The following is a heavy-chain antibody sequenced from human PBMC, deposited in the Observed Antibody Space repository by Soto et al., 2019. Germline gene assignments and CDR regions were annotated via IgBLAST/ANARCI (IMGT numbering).Heavy chain of an antibody. CDR1: GLTLSSYA. V-gene: IGHV3-23*01. J-gene: IGHJ4*02. CDR3: AKQHLNYFGSGGYYAGTNYFEF. CDR2: ISTGGDRT. Sequence: GGSLRLSCATSGLTLSSYALSWVRQAPGKGLEWVSGISTGGDRTFYADSVKGRFTISRDNSKDTLFLQMISLRAEDTAIYYCAKQHLNYFGSGGYYAGTNYFEFWDKEALVPVAS. D-gene: IGHD3-10*01.